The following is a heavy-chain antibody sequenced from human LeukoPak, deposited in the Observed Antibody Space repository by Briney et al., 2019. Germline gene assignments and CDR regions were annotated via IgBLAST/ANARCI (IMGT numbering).Heavy chain of an antibody. CDR3: ARVLGSRLRLVKLSYYFDY. D-gene: IGHD3-9*01. V-gene: IGHV4-61*01. CDR1: GGSVSSGSYY. CDR2: IYYSGST. Sequence: SETLSLTCTVSGGSVSSGSYYWSWIRQPPGKGLEWIGYIYYSGSTNYNPSLKSRVTISVDTSKNQFSLKLSSVTAADTAVYYCARVLGSRLRLVKLSYYFDYWGQGTLVTVSP. J-gene: IGHJ4*02.